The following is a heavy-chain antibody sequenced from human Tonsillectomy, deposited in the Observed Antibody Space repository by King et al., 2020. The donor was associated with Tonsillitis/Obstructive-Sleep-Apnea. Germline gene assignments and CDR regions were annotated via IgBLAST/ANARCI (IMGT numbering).Heavy chain of an antibody. CDR1: GFTFTSSA. CDR3: AAGIMVEQWPASYYFDY. D-gene: IGHD6-19*01. V-gene: IGHV1-58*01. J-gene: IGHJ4*02. Sequence: QLVESGPEVKKPGTSVKVSCKASGFTFTSSAVQWVRQARGQLFEWIGWIVVGSGNTNYAQKFQERVTITRDMSTSTAYMGLSSLRSEDTAVYYCAAGIMVEQWPASYYFDYWGQGTLVTVSS. CDR2: IVVGSGNT.